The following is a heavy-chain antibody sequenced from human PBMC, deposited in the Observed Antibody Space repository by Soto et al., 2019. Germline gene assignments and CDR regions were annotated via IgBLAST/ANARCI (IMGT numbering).Heavy chain of an antibody. CDR2: IYYSGST. Sequence: SETLSLTCTVSGGSISSYYWSWIRQPPGKGLEWIGYIYYSGSTNYNPSLKSRVTISVDTSKNQFSLKLSSVTAADTAVYYCARERSVGATVIDYWGQGTLVTVSS. CDR3: ARERSVGATVIDY. CDR1: GGSISSYY. J-gene: IGHJ4*02. D-gene: IGHD1-26*01. V-gene: IGHV4-59*01.